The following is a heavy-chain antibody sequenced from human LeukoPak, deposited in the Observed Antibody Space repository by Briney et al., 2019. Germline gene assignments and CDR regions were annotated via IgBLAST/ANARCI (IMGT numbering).Heavy chain of an antibody. CDR3: ARVRYSSAWGWFDP. CDR2: LHYSGNT. Sequence: PSETLSLTCTVSGASINSYFWSWIRQPPGKGLEWVGYLHYSGNTNYNPSLKNRVTISVDTSKSQFSLKLTSLTAADTAVYYCARVRYSSAWGWFDPWGQGTLVTVSS. V-gene: IGHV4-59*01. D-gene: IGHD6-19*01. CDR1: GASINSYF. J-gene: IGHJ5*02.